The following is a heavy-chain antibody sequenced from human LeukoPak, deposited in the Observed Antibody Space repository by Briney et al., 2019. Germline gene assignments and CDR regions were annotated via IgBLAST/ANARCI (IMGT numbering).Heavy chain of an antibody. CDR2: IYHRGST. D-gene: IGHD3-3*01. CDR3: ARGAEYYAIWRGYAGYSDY. Sequence: SETLSLTCTVSGYSISNGYYWGWIRQPPGKGLEWVGSIYHRGSTYYNPSLRSRVTISLDRSKRMFSLKLTSVTAADTAVYFCARGAEYYAIWRGYAGYSDYWGQGISVTVSS. CDR1: GYSISNGYY. J-gene: IGHJ4*02. V-gene: IGHV4-38-2*02.